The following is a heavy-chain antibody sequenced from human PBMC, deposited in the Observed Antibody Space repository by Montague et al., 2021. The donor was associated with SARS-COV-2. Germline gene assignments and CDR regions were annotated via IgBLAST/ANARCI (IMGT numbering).Heavy chain of an antibody. Sequence: SETLSLTCTVSGYSISSGYYWGWIRQPPGKGLEWIGSIYHSGSTYYNPSLKSRVTISVDTTKNQFSLKLSSVTAADTAEYYCARERRYCSGGSCYSGWFDPWGQGTLVTVSS. D-gene: IGHD2-15*01. CDR1: GYSISSGYY. J-gene: IGHJ5*02. CDR2: IYHSGST. CDR3: ARERRYCSGGSCYSGWFDP. V-gene: IGHV4-38-2*02.